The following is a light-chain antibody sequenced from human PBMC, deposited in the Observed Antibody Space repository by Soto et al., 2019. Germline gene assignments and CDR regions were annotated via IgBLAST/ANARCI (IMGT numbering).Light chain of an antibody. CDR1: QSISSY. CDR3: QQYKNYRT. CDR2: GAS. J-gene: IGKJ1*01. V-gene: IGKV1-39*01. Sequence: DIQMTQSPSSLSASVGDRVTVTCRASQSISSYLNWYQQKPGKAPKLLIHGASSLQSGVPSRFRGSGSGTEFTLTISTLQPDDFATYYCQQYKNYRTFGPGTKVDIK.